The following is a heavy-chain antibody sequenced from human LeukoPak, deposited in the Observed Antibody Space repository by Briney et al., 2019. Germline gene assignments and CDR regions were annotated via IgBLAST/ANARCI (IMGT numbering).Heavy chain of an antibody. J-gene: IGHJ6*04. D-gene: IGHD3-3*01. CDR3: ARDPDTISTLAMDV. CDR1: GFTFDDYA. Sequence: GGSLRLSCAASGFTFDDYAMHWVRQAPGKGLEWVSGISWNSGSIGYADSVKGRFTISRDNAKNSLYLQMNSLRAEDTAVYYCARDPDTISTLAMDVWGKGTTVTVSS. V-gene: IGHV3-9*01. CDR2: ISWNSGSI.